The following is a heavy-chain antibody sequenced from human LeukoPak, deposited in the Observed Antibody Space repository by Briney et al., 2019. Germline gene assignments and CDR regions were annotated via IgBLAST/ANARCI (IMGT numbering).Heavy chain of an antibody. V-gene: IGHV3-23*01. J-gene: IGHJ6*02. CDR1: GFTFSTYA. CDR3: ATTGTIAVAGIYYYGMDV. CDR2: ISGSGGST. Sequence: GGSLRLSCAASGFTFSTYAMSWVRQAPGKGLEWVSVISGSGGSTNYADSVKGRFTISRDYSKSTLYVQMNSLRAEDTAVYYCATTGTIAVAGIYYYGMDVWGQGTTVTVSS. D-gene: IGHD6-19*01.